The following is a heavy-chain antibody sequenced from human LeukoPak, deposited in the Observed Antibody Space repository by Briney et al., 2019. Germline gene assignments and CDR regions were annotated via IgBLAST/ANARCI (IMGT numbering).Heavy chain of an antibody. Sequence: SETLSLTCAVYGGSFSDYYWSWIRQPPGKGLEWIGETHHSGSTNYNPSLKSRVTISVDTSKNQFSLKLSSVTAADTAVYYCASESIAARRGYFDYWGQGTLVTVS. D-gene: IGHD6-6*01. V-gene: IGHV4-34*01. CDR3: ASESIAARRGYFDY. CDR2: THHSGST. CDR1: GGSFSDYY. J-gene: IGHJ4*02.